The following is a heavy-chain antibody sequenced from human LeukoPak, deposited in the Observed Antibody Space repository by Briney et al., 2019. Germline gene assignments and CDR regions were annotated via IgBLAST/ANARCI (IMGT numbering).Heavy chain of an antibody. CDR2: IYYSGST. CDR3: ARTPRYCSGGSCDWDDY. V-gene: IGHV4-31*03. Sequence: PSETLSLTCTVSGGSISSGGYYWSWIRQHPGKGLEWIGYIYYSGSTYYNPSLKSRVTMSVDTSKNQFSLKLSSVTAADTAVYYCARTPRYCSGGSCDWDDYWGQGTLVTVSS. D-gene: IGHD2-15*01. J-gene: IGHJ4*02. CDR1: GGSISSGGYY.